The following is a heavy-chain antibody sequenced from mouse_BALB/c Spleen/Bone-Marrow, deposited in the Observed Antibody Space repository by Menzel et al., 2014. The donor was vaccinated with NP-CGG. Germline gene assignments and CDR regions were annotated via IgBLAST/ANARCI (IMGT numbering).Heavy chain of an antibody. CDR1: GFTFNTNA. J-gene: IGHJ4*01. Sequence: EVQRVESGGGLVQPKGSLKLSCAASGFTFNTNAMNWVRQAPGKGLEWVARIRSKSNNYATYYADSVKDRFTISRDDSQSMLYLQMNNLKTEDTAMYYCVRERDAMDYWGQGTSVTVSS. CDR3: VRERDAMDY. V-gene: IGHV10S3*01. CDR2: IRSKSNNYAT.